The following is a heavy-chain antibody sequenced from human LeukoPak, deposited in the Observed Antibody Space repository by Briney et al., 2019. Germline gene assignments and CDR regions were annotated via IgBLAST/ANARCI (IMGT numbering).Heavy chain of an antibody. J-gene: IGHJ4*02. V-gene: IGHV4-61*01. CDR3: ARGAFNPFDY. CDR1: GGSVSSGSYY. Sequence: SETLSLTCTVSGGSVSSGSYYWSWIRQPPGKGLEWNGYIYYSGSTNYNPSLKSRVTISVDTSKNQFSLKLSSVTAADTAVYYCARGAFNPFDYWGQGTLVTVSS. CDR2: IYYSGST.